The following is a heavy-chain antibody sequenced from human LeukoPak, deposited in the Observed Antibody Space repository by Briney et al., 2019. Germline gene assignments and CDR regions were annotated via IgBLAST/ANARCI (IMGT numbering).Heavy chain of an antibody. V-gene: IGHV4-59*08. CDR2: IYYTGST. CDR3: ARQAFSGWFDP. Sequence: SETLSLTCTVSGGPISSYYWSWIRQPPGKGLEWIGYIYYTGSTNYNPSLKSRVTISVDTSKNQFSLKLSSVTAADTAMYYCARQAFSGWFDPWGQGTLVTVSS. J-gene: IGHJ5*02. D-gene: IGHD3-3*01. CDR1: GGPISSYY.